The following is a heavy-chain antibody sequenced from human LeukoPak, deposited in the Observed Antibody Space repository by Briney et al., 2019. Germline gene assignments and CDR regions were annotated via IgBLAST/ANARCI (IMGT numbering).Heavy chain of an antibody. CDR2: ISSSSSYT. CDR3: ARDAKGKYSSSWYGGTFDY. V-gene: IGHV3-11*05. CDR1: GFTFSDYY. Sequence: PGGSLRLFCAASGFTFSDYYMSWIRQAPGKGLEWVSYISSSSSYTNYADSVKGRFTISRDNAKNSLYLQMNSLRAEDTAVYYCARDAKGKYSSSWYGGTFDYWGQGTLVTVSS. J-gene: IGHJ4*02. D-gene: IGHD6-13*01.